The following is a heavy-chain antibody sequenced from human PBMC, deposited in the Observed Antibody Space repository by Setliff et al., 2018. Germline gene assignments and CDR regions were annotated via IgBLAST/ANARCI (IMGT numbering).Heavy chain of an antibody. V-gene: IGHV4-39*07. D-gene: IGHD1-1*01. J-gene: IGHJ2*01. CDR1: GGSISSSRYS. CDR2: IYYSGST. Sequence: PSETLSLTCSVSGGSISSSRYSWGWIRQTPGKGLEWIGSIYYSGSTNYNPSLKSRVTMSVDTSKNQFSLRLDSVTAADTAVYYCASGRRDSYNFADWYFDLWGPGTLVTVSS. CDR3: ASGRRDSYNFADWYFDL.